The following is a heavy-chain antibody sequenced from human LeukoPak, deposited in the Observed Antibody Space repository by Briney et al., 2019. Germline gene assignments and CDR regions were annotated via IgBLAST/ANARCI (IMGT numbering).Heavy chain of an antibody. CDR2: ISAYNGNT. CDR3: ARTGYSSSWYGAEYFHH. Sequence: ASVKVSCTASGYTFTSYDITWVRQAPGQGLEWMGWISAYNGNTNYAQKLQGRVTMTTDTSTSTAYMELRSLRSDDTAVYYCARTGYSSSWYGAEYFHHWGQGTLVAVSS. D-gene: IGHD6-13*01. V-gene: IGHV1-18*01. CDR1: GYTFTSYD. J-gene: IGHJ1*01.